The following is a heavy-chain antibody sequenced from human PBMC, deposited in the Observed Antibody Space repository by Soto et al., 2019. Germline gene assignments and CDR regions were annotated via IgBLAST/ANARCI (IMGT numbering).Heavy chain of an antibody. CDR1: GFTFPSSA. CDR3: AADSTLMQFWFYGLDI. Sequence: SVKVSCKASGFTFPSSAVHWVRQARGQGLEWIGWIVVGSGNTNYAQKFQERVTITSDMSTSTAYMELSSLRSEDTAVYYCAADSTLMQFWFYGLDIWGQGTMVTVSS. CDR2: IVVGSGNT. V-gene: IGHV1-58*01. D-gene: IGHD3-10*01. J-gene: IGHJ3*02.